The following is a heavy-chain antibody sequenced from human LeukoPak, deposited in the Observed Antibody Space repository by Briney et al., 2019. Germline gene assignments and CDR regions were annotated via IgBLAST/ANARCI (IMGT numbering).Heavy chain of an antibody. CDR1: GYTFTSYG. CDR2: ISAYNGNT. J-gene: IGHJ4*02. V-gene: IGHV1-18*01. Sequence: ASVKVSCKASGYTFTSYGISWVRQAPGQGLEWMGWISAYNGNTNYAQKLQGRVTMTTDTSTSTAYMELRSLRSDGTAVYYCATGHVLRYFDWLLPFDYWGQGTLVTVSS. CDR3: ATGHVLRYFDWLLPFDY. D-gene: IGHD3-9*01.